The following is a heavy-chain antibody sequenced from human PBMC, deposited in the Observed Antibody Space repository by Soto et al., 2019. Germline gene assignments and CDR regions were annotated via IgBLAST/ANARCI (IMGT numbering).Heavy chain of an antibody. CDR1: GFTFSSYG. Sequence: QVQLVESGGGVVQPGRSLRLSCAASGFTFSSYGMHWVRQAPGKGLEWVAVIWYDGSNKYYADSVKGRFTISRDNSKNTLYLQMNSLRAEDTAVYYCARGEIAHYDFWSGHGGFLIDYWGQGTLVTVSS. CDR3: ARGEIAHYDFWSGHGGFLIDY. V-gene: IGHV3-33*01. CDR2: IWYDGSNK. D-gene: IGHD3-3*01. J-gene: IGHJ4*02.